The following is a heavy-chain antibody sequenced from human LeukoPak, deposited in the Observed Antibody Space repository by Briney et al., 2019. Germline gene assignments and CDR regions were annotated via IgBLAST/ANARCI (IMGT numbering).Heavy chain of an antibody. CDR3: ARLKMELPDY. CDR1: GFTFSSYW. CDR2: INTDGSDT. D-gene: IGHD1-7*01. J-gene: IGHJ4*02. V-gene: IGHV3-74*01. Sequence: GGSLRLSCAASGFTFSSYWMHWVRQAPGEVLVWVSDINTDGSDTRYADSVKGRFTISRDNAKNTLYLQMNSLRAEDTAVYYCARLKMELPDYWGQGTLVTVSS.